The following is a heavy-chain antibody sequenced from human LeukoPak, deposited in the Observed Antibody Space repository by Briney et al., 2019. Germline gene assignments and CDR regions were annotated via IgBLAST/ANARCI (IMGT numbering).Heavy chain of an antibody. Sequence: PSETLSLTCTVSSDSISSFYWTWIRQPAGKGLEWIGRIYSTGSTNYNPSLKSRVTMSVDTSKNQFSLRLRSVTAADTAVYYCARQLASAGTAGFDFWGPGVLVTVSS. J-gene: IGHJ4*02. V-gene: IGHV4-4*07. D-gene: IGHD6-13*01. CDR3: ARQLASAGTAGFDF. CDR1: SDSISSFY. CDR2: IYSTGST.